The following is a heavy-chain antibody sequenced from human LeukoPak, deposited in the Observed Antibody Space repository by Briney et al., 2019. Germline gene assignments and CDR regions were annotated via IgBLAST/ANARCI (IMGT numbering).Heavy chain of an antibody. J-gene: IGHJ6*02. Sequence: PGGSLRLSCAASGFTFSSYGMHWVRQAPGKGLEWVAVIWYDGSNKYYADSVKGRFTISRDNSKNTLYLQMNSLRAEDTAVYYCARGPPLYSSSSHHYYYYGMDVWGQGTTVTVSS. CDR2: IWYDGSNK. CDR3: ARGPPLYSSSSHHYYYYGMDV. CDR1: GFTFSSYG. V-gene: IGHV3-33*01. D-gene: IGHD6-6*01.